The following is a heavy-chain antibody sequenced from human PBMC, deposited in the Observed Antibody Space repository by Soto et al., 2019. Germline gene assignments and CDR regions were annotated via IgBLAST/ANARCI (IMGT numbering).Heavy chain of an antibody. CDR2: IYYSGST. J-gene: IGHJ4*02. D-gene: IGHD6-19*01. V-gene: IGHV4-39*01. CDR3: ARHRGQYSSGWHPNDY. CDR1: GGSISSSSYY. Sequence: PSETLSLTCTVSGGSISSSSYYWGWIRQPPGKGLEWIGSIYYSGSTYYNPSLKSRVTISVDTSKNQFSLKLSSVTAADTAVYYCARHRGQYSSGWHPNDYWGQGTLVTVSS.